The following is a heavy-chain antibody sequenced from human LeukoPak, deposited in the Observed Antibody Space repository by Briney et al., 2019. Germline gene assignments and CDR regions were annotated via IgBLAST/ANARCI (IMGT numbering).Heavy chain of an antibody. CDR1: GFTFINYA. CDR2: VSYDGHIK. Sequence: GGSLRLSCAASGFTFINYAMHWVRQSPGKGLEWVAVVSYDGHIKDYADSMKGRFTISRDNSQNTVFVEMNSLRPEDTAVYYCARDRIVISAVGVGFFDLWGRGTLVSVSS. V-gene: IGHV3-30-3*01. J-gene: IGHJ2*01. CDR3: ARDRIVISAVGVGFFDL. D-gene: IGHD6-13*01.